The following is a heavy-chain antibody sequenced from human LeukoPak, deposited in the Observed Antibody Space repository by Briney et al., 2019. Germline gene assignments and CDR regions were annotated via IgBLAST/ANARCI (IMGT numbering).Heavy chain of an antibody. Sequence: GGSLRLSCAASGFTFSSYGMHWVRQAPGKGLEWVTFIRYDGSNKYYADSVKGRFTISRDNSKNTLYLQMNSLRAEDTAVYYCAKDITSDGLVVDYWGQGTLVTVSP. CDR2: IRYDGSNK. CDR3: AKDITSDGLVVDY. V-gene: IGHV3-30*02. J-gene: IGHJ4*02. D-gene: IGHD1-26*01. CDR1: GFTFSSYG.